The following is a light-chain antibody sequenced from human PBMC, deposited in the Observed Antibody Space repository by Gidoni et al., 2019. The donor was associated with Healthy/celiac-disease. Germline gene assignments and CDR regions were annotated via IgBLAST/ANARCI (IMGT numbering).Light chain of an antibody. Sequence: DIQMTQSPSTLSASVGDRVTITCRASQSISSWLAWYQQKPGKAPKLLIYDASSLESGVPSRLSGSGSGTEFTLTISSLQPDDFATYYCQQYNSYSRWTFGQGTKVEIK. V-gene: IGKV1-5*01. CDR2: DAS. CDR3: QQYNSYSRWT. CDR1: QSISSW. J-gene: IGKJ1*01.